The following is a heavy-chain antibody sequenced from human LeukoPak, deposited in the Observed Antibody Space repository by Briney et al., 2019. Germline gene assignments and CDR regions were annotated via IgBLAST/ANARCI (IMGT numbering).Heavy chain of an antibody. J-gene: IGHJ2*01. Sequence: PSETLSLTCPVSAASITTFYWSWIRQPPGRGLEWVGYVFHTGDRSYGPSLKSRVTVSLDTSKNQFSLELRSVTTAGTAVYYCARLRMGAYFDLWGRGTLVTVSS. D-gene: IGHD3-16*01. CDR3: ARLRMGAYFDL. V-gene: IGHV4-59*08. CDR1: AASITTFY. CDR2: VFHTGDR.